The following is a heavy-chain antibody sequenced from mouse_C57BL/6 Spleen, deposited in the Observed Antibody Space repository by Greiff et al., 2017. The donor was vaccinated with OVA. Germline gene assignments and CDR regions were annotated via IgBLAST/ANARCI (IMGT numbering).Heavy chain of an antibody. CDR2: IYPRSGNT. V-gene: IGHV1-81*01. D-gene: IGHD2-1*01. CDR1: GYTFTSYG. Sequence: QVQLKQSGAELARPGASVKLSCKASGYTFTSYGISWVKQRTGQGLEWIGEIYPRSGNTYYNEKFKGKATLTADKSSSTAYMELRSLTSEDSAVYFCAREGYYGNYGFWFAYWGQGTLVTVSA. CDR3: AREGYYGNYGFWFAY. J-gene: IGHJ3*01.